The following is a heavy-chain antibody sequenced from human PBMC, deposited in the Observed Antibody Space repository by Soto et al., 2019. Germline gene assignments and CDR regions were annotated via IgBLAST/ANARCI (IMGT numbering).Heavy chain of an antibody. D-gene: IGHD1-20*01. CDR1: GYTFTGYY. V-gene: IGHV1-2*02. CDR2: INPNSGGT. Sequence: ASVKVSCKASGYTFTGYYMHWVRQAPGQGLEWMGWINPNSGGTNYAQKFQGRVTITADESTSTAYMELSSLRSEDTAVYYCARGGAEYNWLDYWGQGTLVTVSS. CDR3: ARGGAEYNWLDY. J-gene: IGHJ4*02.